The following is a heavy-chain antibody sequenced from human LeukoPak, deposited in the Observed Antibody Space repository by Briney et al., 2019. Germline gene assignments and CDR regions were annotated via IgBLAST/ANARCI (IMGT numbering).Heavy chain of an antibody. J-gene: IGHJ5*02. V-gene: IGHV4-39*07. Sequence: SETLSLTCTVSGGSISNSSSYWGWIRQPPGKGLEWIGSIYYSGSTYYNPSLKSRVTISVDTSKNQFSLKLSSVTAADTAVYYCAREGVTDYYDSSGPGNWFDPWGQGTLVTVSS. CDR1: GGSISNSSSY. CDR3: AREGVTDYYDSSGPGNWFDP. CDR2: IYYSGST. D-gene: IGHD3-22*01.